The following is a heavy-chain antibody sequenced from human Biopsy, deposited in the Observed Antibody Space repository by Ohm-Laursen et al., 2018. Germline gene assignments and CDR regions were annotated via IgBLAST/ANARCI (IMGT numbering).Heavy chain of an antibody. D-gene: IGHD6-19*01. CDR3: ALQSVAQMKNFDY. CDR1: GFSFTGYY. CDR2: ISPKSGDT. J-gene: IGHJ4*02. Sequence: SSVKVSCNASGFSFTGYYIHWVRQAPGQGLEWMGWISPKSGDTNYARKFQGNITMTRDTSMSTAYMEMSRLRCDDTAAYYCALQSVAQMKNFDYWGQGTLVTVSS. V-gene: IGHV1-2*02.